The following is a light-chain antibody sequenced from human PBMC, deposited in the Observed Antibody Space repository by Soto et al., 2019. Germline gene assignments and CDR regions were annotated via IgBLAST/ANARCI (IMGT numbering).Light chain of an antibody. CDR2: SNN. V-gene: IGLV1-44*01. Sequence: QSVLTQPPSASGTPGQRVTISCSGGSSNIGDNTVNWYQQLPGTAPKLLIYSNNQRPSGVPDRFSGSKSGTSASLAISGLQSEDEADYYCAEWDDSLFWVFGGGTKLTVL. CDR1: SSNIGDNT. J-gene: IGLJ3*02. CDR3: AEWDDSLFWV.